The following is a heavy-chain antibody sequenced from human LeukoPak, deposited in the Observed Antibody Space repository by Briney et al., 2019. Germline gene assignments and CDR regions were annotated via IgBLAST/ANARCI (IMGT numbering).Heavy chain of an antibody. D-gene: IGHD3-10*01. CDR2: IYYSGST. J-gene: IGHJ6*03. Sequence: PSETLSLTCTVSGGSISSYYWSWIRQPPGKGLEWIGYIYYSGSTNYNPSLKSRVTISVDTSKNQFSLKLSSVTAADTAVYYCASLRGYYYYYYMDVWGKGTTVTVSS. CDR1: GGSISSYY. CDR3: ASLRGYYYYYYMDV. V-gene: IGHV4-59*01.